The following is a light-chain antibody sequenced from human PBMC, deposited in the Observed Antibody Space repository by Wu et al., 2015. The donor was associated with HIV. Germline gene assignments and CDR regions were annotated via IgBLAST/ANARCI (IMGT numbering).Light chain of an antibody. CDR3: QQYATSIT. CDR1: QSVSSTY. Sequence: EIVMTQSPATLSVSPGEGATLSCRASQSVSSTYLAWYQQKAGQAPRVLIYGASTRATGTPDRFSGSGSGTDFTLTISRLEPEDFAVYYCQQYATSITFGQGTRLEIK. J-gene: IGKJ5*01. V-gene: IGKV3-20*01. CDR2: GAS.